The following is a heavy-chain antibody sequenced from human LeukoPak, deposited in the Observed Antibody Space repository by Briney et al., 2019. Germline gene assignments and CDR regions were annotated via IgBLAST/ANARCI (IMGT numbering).Heavy chain of an antibody. J-gene: IGHJ6*02. CDR1: GGTFSSYA. D-gene: IGHD3-9*01. CDR2: VIPILGIA. CDR3: ASLYDILTGYYYYGMDV. Sequence: GASVKVSCKASGGTFSSYAISWVRQAPGQGLEWMGRVIPILGIANYAQKFQGRVTITADKFTSTAYMELSSLRSEDTAVYYCASLYDILTGYYYYGMDVWGQGTTVIVSS. V-gene: IGHV1-69*04.